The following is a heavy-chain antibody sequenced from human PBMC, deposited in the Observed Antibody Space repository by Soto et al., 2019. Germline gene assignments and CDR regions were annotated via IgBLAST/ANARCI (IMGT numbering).Heavy chain of an antibody. Sequence: QVQLQESGPGLVEPSQTLSLTCTVSGGPITNYWSWIRQHPGKGLEWIGYIYGSGSTYYNPSLKSRLLMSLDTSKNQLSLKLTSVTAADTAVYYCARVNLDYVTGMDVWGPGTTVTVSS. V-gene: IGHV4-31*03. CDR3: ARVNLDYVTGMDV. J-gene: IGHJ6*02. D-gene: IGHD4-17*01. CDR1: GGPITNY. CDR2: IYGSGST.